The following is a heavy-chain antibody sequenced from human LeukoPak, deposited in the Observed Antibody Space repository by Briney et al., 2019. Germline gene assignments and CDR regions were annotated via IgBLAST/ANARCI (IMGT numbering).Heavy chain of an antibody. CDR2: IIPIFGTA. CDR1: GGTFSSYA. J-gene: IGHJ4*02. Sequence: SVKVSCKASGGTFSSYAISWVRQAPGQGLEWMGGIIPIFGTANYAQKFQGRVTITTDESTSTAYMELSSLRSEDTAMYYCASPRAARKAPFDYWGQGTLVTVSS. D-gene: IGHD6-6*01. V-gene: IGHV1-69*05. CDR3: ASPRAARKAPFDY.